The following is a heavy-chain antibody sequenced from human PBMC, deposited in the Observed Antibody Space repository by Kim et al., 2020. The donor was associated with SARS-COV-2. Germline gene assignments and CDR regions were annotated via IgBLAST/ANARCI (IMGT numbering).Heavy chain of an antibody. J-gene: IGHJ3*02. CDR3: ARRGRNQWLATHDAFDI. D-gene: IGHD6-19*01. V-gene: IGHV4-39*01. Sequence: LKSRVTISVDTSKNQFSLKLSSVTAADTAVYYCARRGRNQWLATHDAFDIWGQGTMVTVSS.